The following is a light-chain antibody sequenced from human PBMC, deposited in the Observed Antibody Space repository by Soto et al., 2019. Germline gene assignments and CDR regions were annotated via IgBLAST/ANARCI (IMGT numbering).Light chain of an antibody. V-gene: IGKV1-5*01. J-gene: IGKJ5*01. Sequence: IGVSQTASALSAKVGDGFTITCRASQTISRWLAWYQQKPGRAPKLLIYDASTLESGVPSRFSGSGSETEFTLTISRLQPDDFATYFCHSRAFGQGTRLEIK. CDR1: QTISRW. CDR3: HSRA. CDR2: DAS.